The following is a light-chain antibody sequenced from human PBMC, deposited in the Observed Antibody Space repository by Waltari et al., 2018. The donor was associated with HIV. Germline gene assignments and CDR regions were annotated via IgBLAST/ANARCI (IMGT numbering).Light chain of an antibody. CDR1: RSNIGNNY. CDR3: AAWEDSLSGPV. V-gene: IGLV1-47*01. J-gene: IGLJ3*02. Sequence: QSVLTQPPSASGTPGQRVTISCSGSRSNIGNNYVYWYPQLPGTAPKVLIYRSNQRPSGVPDRFSGSKSGTSASLAISGLRSEDEADYYCAAWEDSLSGPVFGGGTKLIVL. CDR2: RSN.